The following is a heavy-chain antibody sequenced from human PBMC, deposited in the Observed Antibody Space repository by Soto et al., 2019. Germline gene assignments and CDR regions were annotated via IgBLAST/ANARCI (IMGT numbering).Heavy chain of an antibody. V-gene: IGHV1-2*02. CDR2: INPNSGGT. J-gene: IGHJ4*02. CDR1: GYTFTDYY. D-gene: IGHD5-12*01. CDR3: AGGGYRGYTRFDY. Sequence: QVQLVNSGAEVKRPGASVKVSCKASGYTFTDYYMHWVRQAPGQGLEWMGWINPNSGGTNYAQKVEGRVTMTRDTSITKAYMELSRLRSAATALSCCAGGGYRGYTRFDYWGQGTLVTVSS.